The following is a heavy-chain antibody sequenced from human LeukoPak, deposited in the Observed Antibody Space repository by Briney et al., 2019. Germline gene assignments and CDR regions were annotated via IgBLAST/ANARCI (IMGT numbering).Heavy chain of an antibody. CDR3: ARVVGATPDY. Sequence: GGSLRLSCAASGFTFSSCWMSWVRQAPGKGLEWVANIKQDGSEKYYVDSVKGRFTISRDNAKNPLFLQMNSLRAEDTAVYYCARVVGATPDYWGQGALVTVSS. V-gene: IGHV3-7*03. CDR2: IKQDGSEK. D-gene: IGHD1-26*01. CDR1: GFTFSSCW. J-gene: IGHJ4*02.